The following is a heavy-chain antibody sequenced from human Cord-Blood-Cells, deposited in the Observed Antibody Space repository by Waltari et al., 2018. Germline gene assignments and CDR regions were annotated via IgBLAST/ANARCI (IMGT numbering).Heavy chain of an antibody. Sequence: VLLVQSGGGVVPPGRSLSLSCAASGFTFSSSALHWVRQAPGMGLEWVAVVSYDGSNKYYADSVKGRFTISRDNSKNTLYLQMNSLRAEDTAVYYCARDSSNYFDYWGQGTLVTVSS. V-gene: IGHV3-30-3*01. J-gene: IGHJ4*02. CDR1: GFTFSSSA. D-gene: IGHD4-4*01. CDR2: VSYDGSNK. CDR3: ARDSSNYFDY.